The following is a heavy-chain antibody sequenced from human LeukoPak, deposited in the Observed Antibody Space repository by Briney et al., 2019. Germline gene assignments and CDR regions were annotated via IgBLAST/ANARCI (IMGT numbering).Heavy chain of an antibody. Sequence: SETLSLTCTVSGGSISSSSYYWGWIRQPPGKGLEWIRSIYYSGSTYYNPSLKSRVTISVDTSKNQFSLKLSSVTAADTAVYYCARHRSKYQLLLVWFDPWGQGTLVTVSS. J-gene: IGHJ5*02. D-gene: IGHD2-2*01. CDR3: ARHRSKYQLLLVWFDP. CDR1: GGSISSSSYY. CDR2: IYYSGST. V-gene: IGHV4-39*01.